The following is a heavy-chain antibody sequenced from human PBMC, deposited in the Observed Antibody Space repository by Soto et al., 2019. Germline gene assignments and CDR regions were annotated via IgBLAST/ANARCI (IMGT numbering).Heavy chain of an antibody. J-gene: IGHJ4*02. Sequence: PGGSLRLSCAASGFTVSSNYMSWVRQAPGKGLEWVSVIYSGGSTCYADSVRGRFTLSRDSSNNTLDLHMDSLRTEDTAVYYCAKGHYYDSPGAYSYPEYWGQGISVTVSS. V-gene: IGHV3-66*02. CDR1: GFTVSSNY. D-gene: IGHD3-22*01. CDR3: AKGHYYDSPGAYSYPEY. CDR2: IYSGGST.